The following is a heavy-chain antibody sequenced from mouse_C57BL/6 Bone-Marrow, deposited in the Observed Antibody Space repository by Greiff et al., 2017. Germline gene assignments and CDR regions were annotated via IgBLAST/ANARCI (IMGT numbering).Heavy chain of an antibody. J-gene: IGHJ2*01. CDR2: IYPRSGNT. V-gene: IGHV1-81*01. CDR3: ARGGLLWLRRSLDY. Sequence: VQLQQSGAELARPGASVKLSCKASGSTFTSYGISWVKQRPGQGLEWIGEIYPRSGNTYYNEKFKGKATLTADNSSSTAYMELRSLTSEDSAVYFCARGGLLWLRRSLDYCGQGTTLTVSS. D-gene: IGHD2-2*01. CDR1: GSTFTSYG.